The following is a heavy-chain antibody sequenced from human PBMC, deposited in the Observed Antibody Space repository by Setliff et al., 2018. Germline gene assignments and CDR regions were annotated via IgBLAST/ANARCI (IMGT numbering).Heavy chain of an antibody. J-gene: IGHJ3*02. CDR1: GGAFTSHG. V-gene: IGHV1-69*10. CDR2: IIPLSDIT. CDR3: ARARGSGARAFDI. D-gene: IGHD1-26*01. Sequence: SVKVSCKVSGGAFTSHGVSWVRQAPGQGLEWMGGIIPLSDITSYAQTLQGRVTITADKSTNTVNMELSSLRSEDTAVYYCARARGSGARAFDIWGQGTMVTVSS.